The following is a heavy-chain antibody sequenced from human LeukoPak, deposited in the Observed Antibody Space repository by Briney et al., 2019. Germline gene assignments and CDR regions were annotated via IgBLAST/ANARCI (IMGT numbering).Heavy chain of an antibody. D-gene: IGHD1-1*01. J-gene: IGHJ4*02. V-gene: IGHV4-34*01. CDR1: DVSFTNYY. CDR2: ISHTGNT. Sequence: SETLSLTCAVSDVSFTNYYWTCIRQSPGKGLEWLGEISHTGNTHYNPSLKSRVTVSVDISADMSTTRVSLNLKSVTAADMAIYYCARGPGHSFKYWGQGTRVTVSS. CDR3: ARGPGHSFKY.